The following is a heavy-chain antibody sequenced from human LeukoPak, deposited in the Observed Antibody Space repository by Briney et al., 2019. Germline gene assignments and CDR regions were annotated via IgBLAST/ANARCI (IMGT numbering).Heavy chain of an antibody. CDR3: ATDSNLWDYYYYMDV. V-gene: IGHV1-8*01. CDR2: MNPNSGNT. D-gene: IGHD1-14*01. Sequence: ASVKVSCKASGYTFTSYDINWVRQATGQGLEWMGWMNPNSGNTGYAQKFQGRVTMTEDTSTDTAYMELSSLRSEDTAVYYCATDSNLWDYYYYMDVWGKGTTVTVSS. CDR1: GYTFTSYD. J-gene: IGHJ6*03.